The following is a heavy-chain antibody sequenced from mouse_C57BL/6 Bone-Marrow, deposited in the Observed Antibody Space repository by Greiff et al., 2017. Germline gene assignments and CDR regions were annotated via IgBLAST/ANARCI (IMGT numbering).Heavy chain of an antibody. CDR2: IFPGSGST. D-gene: IGHD2-1*01. V-gene: IGHV1-75*01. CDR1: GYTFTDYY. J-gene: IGHJ3*01. CDR3: ARSRRQFIYYGPPWFAY. Sequence: QVQLQQSGPELVKPGASVKISCKASGYTFTDYYINWVKQRPGQGLEWIGWIFPGSGSTYYNEKFKGKATLTVDKSSSTAYMLLSSLTSEDSAVYFCARSRRQFIYYGPPWFAYWGQGTLVTVSA.